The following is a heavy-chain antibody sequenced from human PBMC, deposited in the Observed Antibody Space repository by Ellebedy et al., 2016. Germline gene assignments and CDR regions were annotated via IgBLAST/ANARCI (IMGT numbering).Heavy chain of an antibody. D-gene: IGHD6-13*01. CDR2: IYYNGSP. CDR1: GGSISSYY. CDR3: ARGWGQPLQFDY. Sequence: SETLSLTCTVSGGSISSYYWIWIRQPPGKGLEWIGYIYYNGSPNYNPSLKSRVTMSVDTSKNQFSLKLTSVTAADTAVYYCARGWGQPLQFDYWGQGTLVTVYS. J-gene: IGHJ4*02. V-gene: IGHV4-59*01.